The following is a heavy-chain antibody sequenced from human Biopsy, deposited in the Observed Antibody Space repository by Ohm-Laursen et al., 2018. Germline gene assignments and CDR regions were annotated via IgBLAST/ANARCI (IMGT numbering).Heavy chain of an antibody. J-gene: IGHJ1*01. D-gene: IGHD3-9*01. CDR2: NIPILGTG. CDR3: ATKLTGYFHH. V-gene: IGHV1-69*06. Sequence: VASVKVSCKAPEGTFSNYGVNWVRQAPGQGLEWLGGNIPILGTGNYAQKFQDRVTVAADTSTSTAIMELRSLRSDDAAVYYCATKLTGYFHHWGQGTLVIVSS. CDR1: EGTFSNYG.